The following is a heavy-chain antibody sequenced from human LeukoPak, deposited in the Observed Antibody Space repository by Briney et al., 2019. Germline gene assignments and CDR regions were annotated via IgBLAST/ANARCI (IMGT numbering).Heavy chain of an antibody. CDR1: GFTFSSYS. V-gene: IGHV3-21*01. D-gene: IGHD2-2*01. Sequence: GGSLTLSCPASGFTFSSYSMNWLRQAPGKGLEGVSSISSSSSYIYYADSVKGRFTISRDNAKNSLYLQMNSLRAEDTAVYYCARDCRSTSCYEGAFDIWGQGTMVSVSS. CDR3: ARDCRSTSCYEGAFDI. CDR2: ISSSSSYI. J-gene: IGHJ3*02.